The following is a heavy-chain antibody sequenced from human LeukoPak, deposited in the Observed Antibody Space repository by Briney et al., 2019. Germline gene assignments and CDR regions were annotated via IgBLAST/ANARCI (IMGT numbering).Heavy chain of an antibody. D-gene: IGHD1-14*01. J-gene: IGHJ3*01. CDR2: MCMCCVSI. V-gene: IGHV3-48*03. Sequence: PGGPLRLSCAASGFTFSSYEMNWVRQAPGRGLEWVSYMCMCCVSIYYTDSVKGRFTISRDNAKNSLYLQMNSLRAEDTAVYYCARVGQPGRYEFDVWGQGTMGT. CDR1: GFTFSSYE. CDR3: ARVGQPGRYEFDV.